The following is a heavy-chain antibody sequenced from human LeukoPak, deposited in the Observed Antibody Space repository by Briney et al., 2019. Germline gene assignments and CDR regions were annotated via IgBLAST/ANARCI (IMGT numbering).Heavy chain of an antibody. D-gene: IGHD3-10*01. CDR1: GFTVSTNY. J-gene: IGHJ3*02. V-gene: IGHV3-66*01. CDR2: IYSGGST. CDR3: ARDRAYAFDN. Sequence: GGSLRLSCGASGFTVSTNYMSWVRQAPGKGLEWVSIIYSGGSTYYADSVKGRFTISRDNSKNSVYLQMNSLRDEDTAVYYCARDRAYAFDNWGQGTMVTVSS.